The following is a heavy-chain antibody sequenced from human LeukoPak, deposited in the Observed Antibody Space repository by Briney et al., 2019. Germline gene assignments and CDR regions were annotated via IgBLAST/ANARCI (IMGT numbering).Heavy chain of an antibody. Sequence: GGSLRLSCAASGFTFSSYAMHWVRQAPGKGLEWVAVISYDGSNKYYADSVKGRFTISRDNAKNTLYLQMNSLRAEDTAVYYCVRGGIASAFDIWGQGTMVTVSS. V-gene: IGHV3-30-3*01. D-gene: IGHD6-13*01. CDR2: ISYDGSNK. CDR1: GFTFSSYA. J-gene: IGHJ3*02. CDR3: VRGGIASAFDI.